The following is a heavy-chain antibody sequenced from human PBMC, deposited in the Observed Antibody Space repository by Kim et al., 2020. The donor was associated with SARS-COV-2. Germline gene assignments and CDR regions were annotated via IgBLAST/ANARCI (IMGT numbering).Heavy chain of an antibody. D-gene: IGHD3-16*01. CDR1: GYTFTSYH. V-gene: IGHV1-46*01. CDR3: AREGPNTYYFDY. J-gene: IGHJ4*02. CDR2: INASGRSA. Sequence: ASVKVSCXASGYTFTSYHMHWVRQAPGQGLEWMGFINASGRSASYPQKFQGRVTMTRDTSTSTVCMELSSLRSEDTAVYYCAREGPNTYYFDYWGQGTLVTVSS.